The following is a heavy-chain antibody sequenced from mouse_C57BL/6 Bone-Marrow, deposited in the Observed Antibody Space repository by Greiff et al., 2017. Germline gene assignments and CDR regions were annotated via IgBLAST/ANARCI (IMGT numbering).Heavy chain of an antibody. CDR1: GYTFTSYW. CDR3: ARRGYGNLFAY. D-gene: IGHD2-1*01. V-gene: IGHV1-69*01. J-gene: IGHJ3*01. Sequence: QVQLQQPGAELVMPGASVKLSCKASGYTFTSYWMHWVKQSPGQGLEWIGEIDPSDSYTNYNQKFKGKSTLTVDKSSSTAYMQLSSLTSEDSAVYYCARRGYGNLFAYWGQGTLVTVSA. CDR2: IDPSDSYT.